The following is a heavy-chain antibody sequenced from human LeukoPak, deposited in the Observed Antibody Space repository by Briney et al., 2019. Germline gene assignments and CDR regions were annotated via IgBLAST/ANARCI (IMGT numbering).Heavy chain of an antibody. CDR1: GFTFSSYS. CDR2: ISSSGSTI. CDR3: AELGITMIGGV. J-gene: IGHJ6*04. D-gene: IGHD3-10*02. V-gene: IGHV3-48*04. Sequence: GGSLRLSCAASGFTFSSYSMLWVRQAPGKGLEWVSYISSSGSTIYYADSVKGRFTISRDNAKNSLYLQMNSLRAEDTAVYYCAELGITMIGGVWGKGTTVTISS.